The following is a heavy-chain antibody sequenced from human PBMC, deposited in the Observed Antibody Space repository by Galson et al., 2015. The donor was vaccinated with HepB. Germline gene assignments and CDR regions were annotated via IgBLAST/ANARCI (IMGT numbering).Heavy chain of an antibody. Sequence: SLRLSCAGSGFTFSNHDMTWVRQAPGKGLEWVSGIRGSGTTTYQAASVKGRFTISRDNPENTLYLQMNSLRAEDTAVYYCAREERGGYSFDYWGQGTLVTVSS. CDR3: AREERGGYSFDY. CDR1: GFTFSNHD. V-gene: IGHV3-23*01. CDR2: IRGSGTTT. J-gene: IGHJ4*02. D-gene: IGHD5-18*01.